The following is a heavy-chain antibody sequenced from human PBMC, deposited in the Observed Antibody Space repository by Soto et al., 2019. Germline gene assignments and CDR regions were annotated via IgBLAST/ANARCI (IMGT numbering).Heavy chain of an antibody. V-gene: IGHV4-59*01. CDR1: GGSISSYY. CDR2: IYYSGST. J-gene: IGHJ4*02. D-gene: IGHD4-17*01. CDR3: ARDGPYGDYRNLGV. Sequence: SETLSLTCTVSGGSISSYYWSWIRQPPGKGLEWIGYIYYSGSTNYNPSLKSRVTISVDTSKNQFSLKLSSVTAADTAVYYCARDGPYGDYRNLGVWGQGTLVTVSS.